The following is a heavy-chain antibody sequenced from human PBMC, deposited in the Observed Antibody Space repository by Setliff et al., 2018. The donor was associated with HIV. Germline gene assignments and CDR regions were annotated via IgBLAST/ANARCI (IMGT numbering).Heavy chain of an antibody. J-gene: IGHJ4*02. CDR1: GDTFTNYD. CDR2: MNPNSGVS. V-gene: IGHV1-8*01. D-gene: IGHD3-10*01. Sequence: ASVKVSCKPSGDTFTNYDIHWMRRATGQGLGWMGWMNPNSGVSGYALKFHDRVTMTRDTSITTLYMELSSLTSEDTAVYYCAKGKGVGGVISDYWGQGTLVTVSS. CDR3: AKGKGVGGVISDY.